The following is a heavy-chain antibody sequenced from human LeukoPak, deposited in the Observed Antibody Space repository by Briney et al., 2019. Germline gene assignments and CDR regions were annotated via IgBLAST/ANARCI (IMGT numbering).Heavy chain of an antibody. V-gene: IGHV1-46*01. CDR2: INPSGGST. CDR3: ARESLPTVDTAMVALDY. D-gene: IGHD5-18*01. CDR1: GYTFTSYY. Sequence: ASVKVSCKASGYTFTSYYMHWVRQAPGQGLEWMGIINPSGGSTSYAQKFQGRVTMTRDTSTSTVYMELSSLRFEDTAVYYCARESLPTVDTAMVALDYWGQGTLVTVSS. J-gene: IGHJ4*02.